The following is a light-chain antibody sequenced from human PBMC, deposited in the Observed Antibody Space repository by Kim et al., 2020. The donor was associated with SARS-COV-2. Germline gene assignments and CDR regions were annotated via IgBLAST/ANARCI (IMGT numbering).Light chain of an antibody. Sequence: DIVMTQSPLSLPVTPGEPASISCRSSQSLLHSNGCNYLDWYLQKPGQSPQLLIYLGSNRASGVPDRFSGSGSGTDFTLKIRRVEDEDVGVYYCMQALQLLTFGQGTKVDIK. J-gene: IGKJ1*01. V-gene: IGKV2-28*01. CDR2: LGS. CDR1: QSLLHSNGCNY. CDR3: MQALQLLT.